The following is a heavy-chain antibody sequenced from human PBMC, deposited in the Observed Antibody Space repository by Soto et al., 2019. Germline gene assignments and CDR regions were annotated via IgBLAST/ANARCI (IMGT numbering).Heavy chain of an antibody. Sequence: SETLSLTCAVYGGSFSGYYWSWIRQPPGGGLEWIGYMYHSGTFLKSPSLKTRLTMSLDMSKNQFSLTLNSMTAADTAVYYCARAQFYSGSGNYNNLMFDAWGQGIQVTVSS. J-gene: IGHJ5*02. V-gene: IGHV4-34*11. D-gene: IGHD3-10*01. CDR1: GGSFSGYY. CDR3: ARAQFYSGSGNYNNLMFDA. CDR2: MYHSGTF.